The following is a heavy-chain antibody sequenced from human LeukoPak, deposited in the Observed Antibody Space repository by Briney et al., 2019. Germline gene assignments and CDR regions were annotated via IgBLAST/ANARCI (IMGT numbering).Heavy chain of an antibody. V-gene: IGHV3-74*01. D-gene: IGHD3-10*01. CDR3: VRDGGSGTPFDY. CDR2: ITADGTNA. CDR1: GFSFSSFW. Sequence: GGSLRLSCAASGFSFSSFWIHWVRQDPGKGLLWVSRITADGTNAKYADSVRGRFTISRDNAKNTVYLQMNSLSAEDTALYYCVRDGGSGTPFDYWGQGTLVTVSS. J-gene: IGHJ4*02.